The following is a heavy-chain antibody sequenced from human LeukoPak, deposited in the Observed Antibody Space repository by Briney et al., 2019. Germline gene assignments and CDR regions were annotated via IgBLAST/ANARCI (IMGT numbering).Heavy chain of an antibody. CDR3: AASYYYDSSGYYY. D-gene: IGHD3-22*01. CDR1: GFTFSSYW. J-gene: IGHJ4*02. V-gene: IGHV3-74*01. Sequence: GGSLRLSCAASGFTFSSYWMHWVRHAPGKGLVWVSRINSDGSSTIYADSVKGRFTISRDNAKNTLYLQMNSLRAEDTAVYYCAASYYYDSSGYYYWGQGTLVTVSS. CDR2: INSDGSST.